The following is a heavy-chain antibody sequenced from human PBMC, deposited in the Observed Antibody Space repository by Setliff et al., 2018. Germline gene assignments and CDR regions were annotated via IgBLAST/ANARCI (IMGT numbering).Heavy chain of an antibody. D-gene: IGHD6-6*01. CDR3: AKSDKQLVRGGPDY. V-gene: IGHV3-7*01. CDR2: INPHGSEK. CDR1: GFTYTNDW. J-gene: IGHJ4*02. Sequence: GGSLRLSCGASGFTYTNDWVSWVRQAPGKGLEWLASINPHGSEKYYADSVKGRFTISRDNSKNTLYLQMNSLRVEDTAVYYCAKSDKQLVRGGPDYWGQGTLVTVSS.